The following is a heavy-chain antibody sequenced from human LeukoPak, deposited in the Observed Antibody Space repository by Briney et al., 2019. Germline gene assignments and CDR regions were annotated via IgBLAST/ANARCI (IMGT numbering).Heavy chain of an antibody. CDR2: IYYSGST. J-gene: IGHJ4*02. Sequence: SETLSLTCTVSGGSISTYCWTWIRQPPGKGLEWIGYIYYSGSTNYNPSLKSRVTISVDTSKKQFSLNLSSVTAADTAMYFCARGEGTAAAFDYWGQGTLVTVSS. CDR3: ARGEGTAAAFDY. V-gene: IGHV4-59*01. D-gene: IGHD6-13*01. CDR1: GGSISTYC.